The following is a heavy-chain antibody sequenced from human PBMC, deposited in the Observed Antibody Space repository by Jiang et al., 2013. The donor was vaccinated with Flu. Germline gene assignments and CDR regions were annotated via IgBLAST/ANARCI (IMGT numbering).Heavy chain of an antibody. Sequence: TLSLTCTVSGGSISSGGYYWSWDPPAPREGPGVDWVTIYYSGSTYXNPSLKSRVTISVDTSKNQFSLKLSSVTAADTAVYYCARYSYMYYFDYWGQGTLVTVSS. V-gene: IGHV4-31*03. CDR2: IYYSGST. D-gene: IGHD1-26*01. CDR3: ARYSYMYYFDY. CDR1: GGSISSGGYY. J-gene: IGHJ4*02.